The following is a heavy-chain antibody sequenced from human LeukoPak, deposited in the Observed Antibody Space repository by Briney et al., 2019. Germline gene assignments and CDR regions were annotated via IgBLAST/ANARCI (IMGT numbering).Heavy chain of an antibody. CDR3: AKAPVTSCRGAFCYPFDS. Sequence: GGSLRLSCAASGFSFSNYGMNWVRRAPGKGLEWVSATSSSDDGKYYADSVRGRFTISRDNSRNTMYLQMNSLRAEDAAVYYCAKAPVTSCRGAFCYPFDSWGQGTLVTVSS. CDR1: GFSFSNYG. D-gene: IGHD2-15*01. V-gene: IGHV3-23*01. CDR2: TSSSDDGK. J-gene: IGHJ4*02.